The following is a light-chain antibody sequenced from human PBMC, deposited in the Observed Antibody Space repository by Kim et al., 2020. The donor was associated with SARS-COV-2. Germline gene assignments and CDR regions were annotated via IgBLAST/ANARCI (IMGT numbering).Light chain of an antibody. CDR1: QDIGSD. CDR3: LQHSSYPLT. Sequence: DIQMTHSPSSLSASVGDRVTVTCRARQDIGSDLAWYQQKPGKAPKRLIYAASRLVSGVPSRFTGSGSGTEFTLTISSLQPEDFATYYGLQHSSYPLTFGGGTKVDIK. V-gene: IGKV1-17*01. CDR2: AAS. J-gene: IGKJ4*01.